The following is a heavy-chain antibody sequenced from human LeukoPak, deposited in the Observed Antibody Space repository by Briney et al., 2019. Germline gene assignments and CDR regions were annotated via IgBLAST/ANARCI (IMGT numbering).Heavy chain of an antibody. J-gene: IGHJ4*02. Sequence: GGSLRLSCAASGFTFSSDAMSWVRQAPGKGLEWVSAISGSGGSTYYADPVKGRFTISRDNTKNTLYLQMNSLRAEDTAVYYCAKGRYCSSTSCFTPFDYWGQGTLVTVSS. V-gene: IGHV3-23*01. D-gene: IGHD2-2*02. CDR3: AKGRYCSSTSCFTPFDY. CDR1: GFTFSSDA. CDR2: ISGSGGST.